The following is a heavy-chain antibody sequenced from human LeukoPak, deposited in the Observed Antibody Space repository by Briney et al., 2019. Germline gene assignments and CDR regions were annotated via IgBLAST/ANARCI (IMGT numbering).Heavy chain of an antibody. V-gene: IGHV4-4*07. J-gene: IGHJ4*02. CDR2: IYTSGST. CDR1: GGSISSYY. D-gene: IGHD2-2*01. Sequence: PSETLSLTCTVSGGSISSYYWSWIRQSAGKGLEWIGRIYTSGSTNYNPSLKSRVTTSVDTSKNQFSLKLSSVTAADTAVYYCARAVHSTPATLYYFDYWGQGTLVTVST. CDR3: ARAVHSTPATLYYFDY.